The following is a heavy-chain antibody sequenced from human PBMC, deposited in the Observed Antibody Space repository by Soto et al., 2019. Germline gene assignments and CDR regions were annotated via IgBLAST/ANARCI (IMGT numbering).Heavy chain of an antibody. CDR1: GYIFTSYG. V-gene: IGHV1-18*01. Sequence: ASVKVSCKAFGYIFTSYGIGWVRQAPGQGLEWMGWISAYNGNTNYAQKLQGRVTMTTDTSTSTAYMELRSLRSDDTAVYYCARDRLHYDFWSGYQPYSYYYYMDVWGKGTTVTVSS. D-gene: IGHD3-3*01. J-gene: IGHJ6*03. CDR2: ISAYNGNT. CDR3: ARDRLHYDFWSGYQPYSYYYYMDV.